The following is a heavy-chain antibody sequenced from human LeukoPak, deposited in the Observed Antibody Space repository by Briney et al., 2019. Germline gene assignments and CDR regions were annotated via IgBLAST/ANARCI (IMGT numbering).Heavy chain of an antibody. CDR3: ARESPNSYYFDY. J-gene: IGHJ4*02. CDR1: GGSITTTNW. CDR2: IHHSGTT. V-gene: IGHV4-4*02. D-gene: IGHD1-7*01. Sequence: PSGTLSLTCAVSGGSITTTNWWTWVRQPPGKGLEWIGEIHHSGTTHYNPSLKTRVTISVDNSKNQFSLKLTSMTAADTAVYYCARESPNSYYFDYWGQGTLVTVSS.